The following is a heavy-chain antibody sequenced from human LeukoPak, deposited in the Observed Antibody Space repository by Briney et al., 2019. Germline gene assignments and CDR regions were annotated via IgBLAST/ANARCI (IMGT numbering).Heavy chain of an antibody. CDR2: IIPIFGTA. CDR3: ARDLTERLNAFDI. Sequence: SVKVSCKASGGTFSSYAISWVRQAPGQGLEWMGGIIPIFGTANYAQKFQGRVTITADESTSTAYMELSSLRSEDTAVYYCARDLTERLNAFDIWGQGTMVTVSS. J-gene: IGHJ3*02. V-gene: IGHV1-69*13. CDR1: GGTFSSYA. D-gene: IGHD1-1*01.